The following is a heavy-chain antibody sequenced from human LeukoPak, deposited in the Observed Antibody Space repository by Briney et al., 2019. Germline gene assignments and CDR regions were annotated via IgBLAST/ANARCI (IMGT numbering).Heavy chain of an antibody. D-gene: IGHD3-22*01. CDR2: ISAYNGNT. CDR1: GYTFTSYG. J-gene: IGHJ6*03. Sequence: RASVKVSCKASGYTFTSYGISWVRQAPGQGLEWMGWISAYNGNTNYAQKLQGRVTMTTDTSTSTAYMELRSLRSDDTAVYYCARVQYYYDSSGYFYYYYMDVWGKGTTVTVSS. CDR3: ARVQYYYDSSGYFYYYYMDV. V-gene: IGHV1-18*01.